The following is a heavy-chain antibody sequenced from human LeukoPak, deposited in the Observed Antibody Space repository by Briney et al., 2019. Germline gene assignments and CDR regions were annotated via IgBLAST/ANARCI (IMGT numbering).Heavy chain of an antibody. CDR3: ARGGDILTGYYTFDY. D-gene: IGHD3-9*01. Sequence: VASVKVSCKASGYTFTSYDINWLRQATGQGLEWMGCMNPNSGNTGYAQKFQGRVTMTRNTSISTAYMELSSLRSEDTAVYYCARGGDILTGYYTFDYWGQGTLVTVSS. V-gene: IGHV1-8*01. CDR1: GYTFTSYD. CDR2: MNPNSGNT. J-gene: IGHJ4*02.